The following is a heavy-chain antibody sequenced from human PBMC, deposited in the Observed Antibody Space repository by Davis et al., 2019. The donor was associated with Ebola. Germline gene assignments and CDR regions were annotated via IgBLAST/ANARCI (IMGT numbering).Heavy chain of an antibody. Sequence: GESLKISCAASGFTFSSYSMNWVRQAPGKGLEWVSYISSSSSTISYADSVKGRFTISRDNAKNSLYLQMNSLRAEDTAVYYCAGSREHSPQGWFDPWGQGTLVTVSS. V-gene: IGHV3-48*01. CDR2: ISSSSSTI. J-gene: IGHJ5*02. CDR3: AGSREHSPQGWFDP. D-gene: IGHD6-6*01. CDR1: GFTFSSYS.